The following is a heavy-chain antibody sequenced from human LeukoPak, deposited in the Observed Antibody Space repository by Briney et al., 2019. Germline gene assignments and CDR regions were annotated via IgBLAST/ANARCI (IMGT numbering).Heavy chain of an antibody. CDR2: INSDGST. D-gene: IGHD1-26*01. Sequence: GGSLRLSCAASGFTVSSNYMSWVRQAPGKGLEWVSLINSDGSTYYADSVKGRFTISRDNSNNRLYLQMNSLTAKDTAVYYCAKDKGSGTYPPYWGQGTLVTVSS. CDR3: AKDKGSGTYPPY. J-gene: IGHJ4*02. V-gene: IGHV3-53*01. CDR1: GFTVSSNY.